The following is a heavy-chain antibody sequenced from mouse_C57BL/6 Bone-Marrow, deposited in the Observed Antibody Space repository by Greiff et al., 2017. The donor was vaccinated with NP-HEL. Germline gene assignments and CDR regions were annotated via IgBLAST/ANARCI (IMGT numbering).Heavy chain of an antibody. CDR2: IDPEDGDT. D-gene: IGHD1-1*01. V-gene: IGHV14-2*01. CDR3: ARGYDGSRWFAY. J-gene: IGHJ3*01. Sequence: VHVKQSGAELVKPGASVKLSCTASGFNINDYYMHWVKQRTEQGLEWIGRIDPEDGDTKYVPQFQGKATITADTSSSTAYLQLSSLTSEDSAVYYCARGYDGSRWFAYWGKGTLVTVSA. CDR1: GFNINDYY.